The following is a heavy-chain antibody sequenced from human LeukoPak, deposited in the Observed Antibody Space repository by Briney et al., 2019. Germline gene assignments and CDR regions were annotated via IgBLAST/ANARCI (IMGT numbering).Heavy chain of an antibody. Sequence: SVKVSCQASGGTFSSYAISWVRQAPGQGLEWMGGIIPIFGTANYAQKFQGRVTITADESTSTAYMELSSLRSEDTAVYYCARVKPAYCGGDCYRYNWFDPWGQGTLVTVSS. CDR2: IIPIFGTA. D-gene: IGHD2-21*02. J-gene: IGHJ5*02. CDR1: GGTFSSYA. CDR3: ARVKPAYCGGDCYRYNWFDP. V-gene: IGHV1-69*01.